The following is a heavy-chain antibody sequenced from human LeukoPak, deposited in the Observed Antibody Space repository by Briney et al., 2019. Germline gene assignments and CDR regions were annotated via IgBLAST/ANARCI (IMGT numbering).Heavy chain of an antibody. V-gene: IGHV3-30*04. J-gene: IGHJ4*02. Sequence: GGSLRLSCAASGFSLISYAMHWVRQAPGKGLEWVAVISYDGSSEFYADSVKGRFTISRDNSKNTLDLQMNSLRTEDTAVYYCARVRGSSSFDYWGQGTLVTVSS. CDR2: ISYDGSSE. CDR1: GFSLISYA. D-gene: IGHD6-13*01. CDR3: ARVRGSSSFDY.